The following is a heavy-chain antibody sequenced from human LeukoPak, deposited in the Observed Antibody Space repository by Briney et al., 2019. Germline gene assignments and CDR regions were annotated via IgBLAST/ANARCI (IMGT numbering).Heavy chain of an antibody. CDR1: GFTFSSYS. CDR2: ISSSSSTI. CDR3: ARGYRSGLYYFDY. Sequence: GGSLRLSCAASGFTFSSYSMNWVRQAPGEGLEWVSYISSSSSTIYYADSVKGRFTISRDNAKNSLYLQMNSLRDEDTAVYYCARGYRSGLYYFDYWGQGTLVTVSS. D-gene: IGHD6-19*01. V-gene: IGHV3-48*02. J-gene: IGHJ4*02.